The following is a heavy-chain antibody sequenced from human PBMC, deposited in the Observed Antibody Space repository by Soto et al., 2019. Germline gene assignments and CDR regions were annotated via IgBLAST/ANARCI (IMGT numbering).Heavy chain of an antibody. Sequence: QVQLVQSGSEVKKPGASVKVSCKASGYTFTNYGMSWVRQAPGQGLEWMGWISAYNGNTNHAQNFQGRVTMTTDTSTNTAYMELRSLRSDDTAVYYCARCYCSVGSCHSCWHFDLWGRGALVTVSS. J-gene: IGHJ2*01. CDR3: ARCYCSVGSCHSCWHFDL. CDR2: ISAYNGNT. D-gene: IGHD2-15*01. CDR1: GYTFTNYG. V-gene: IGHV1-18*01.